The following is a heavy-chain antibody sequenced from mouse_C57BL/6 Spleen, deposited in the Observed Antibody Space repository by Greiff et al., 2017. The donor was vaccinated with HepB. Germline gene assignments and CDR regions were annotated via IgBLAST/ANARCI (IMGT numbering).Heavy chain of an antibody. CDR2: IRSKSNNYAT. J-gene: IGHJ4*01. CDR1: GFSFNTYA. V-gene: IGHV10-1*01. CDR3: FVYSNWDYAMDY. D-gene: IGHD2-5*01. Sequence: EVQLVESGGGLVQPQGSLKLSCAASGFSFNTYAMNWVRQAPGKGLEWVARIRSKSNNYATYYADSVKDRFTISRDDSESMLYLQMNNLKTEDTAMYYCFVYSNWDYAMDYWGQGTSVTVSS.